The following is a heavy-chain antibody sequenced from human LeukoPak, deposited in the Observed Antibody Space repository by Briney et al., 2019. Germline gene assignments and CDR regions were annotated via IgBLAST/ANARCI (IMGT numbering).Heavy chain of an antibody. CDR1: GGSISSSNW. Sequence: SETLSLTCAVSGGSISSSNWWSWVRQPPGKGLEWIGEIYHSGSTNYNPSLKSRVTISVDKSKNQFSLKLSSVTAADTAVYYCARVGPTIIAAAAAPYFDYWGQGTLVTVSS. V-gene: IGHV4-4*02. D-gene: IGHD6-13*01. CDR2: IYHSGST. J-gene: IGHJ4*02. CDR3: ARVGPTIIAAAAAPYFDY.